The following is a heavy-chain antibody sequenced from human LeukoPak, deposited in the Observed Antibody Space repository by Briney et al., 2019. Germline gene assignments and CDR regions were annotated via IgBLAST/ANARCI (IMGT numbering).Heavy chain of an antibody. CDR1: GDSIRRDNYY. CDR3: ATHPLLDY. D-gene: IGHD3-16*02. CDR2: IYYSGST. J-gene: IGHJ4*02. Sequence: SETLSLTCTVSGDSIRRDNYYWGWIRQPPGTGLEWIGSIYYSGSTYYNPSLKSRVSISVDPSKSQFSLKLTSVTAADTAVYYCATHPLLDYWGQGSLVTVSS. V-gene: IGHV4-39*01.